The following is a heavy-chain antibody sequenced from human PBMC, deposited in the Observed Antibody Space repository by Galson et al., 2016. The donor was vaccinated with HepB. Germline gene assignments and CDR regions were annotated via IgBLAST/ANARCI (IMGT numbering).Heavy chain of an antibody. Sequence: FSSYWMYWVRQPPGKGLVWVSRINSDGSRRTYADSVKGRFTISRDNARNTLYLQMDSLRAEDTAVYYCARGGYDDYEIDYWGQGTLVSVPS. D-gene: IGHD5-12*01. CDR1: FSSYW. CDR2: INSDGSRR. V-gene: IGHV3-74*01. J-gene: IGHJ4*02. CDR3: ARGGYDDYEIDY.